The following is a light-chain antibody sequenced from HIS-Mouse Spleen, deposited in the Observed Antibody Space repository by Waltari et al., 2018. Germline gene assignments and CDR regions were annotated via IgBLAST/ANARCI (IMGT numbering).Light chain of an antibody. CDR1: ALPKKY. J-gene: IGLJ2*01. CDR2: EDS. Sequence: SYELTQPPSVSVSPGQTARIPCSGDALPKKYAYSYQRTSGQAPVLVIYEDSKRPSGIPERFSGSSSGTMATLTISGAQVEDEADYYCYSTDSSGNHRVFGGGTKLTVL. CDR3: YSTDSSGNHRV. V-gene: IGLV3-10*01.